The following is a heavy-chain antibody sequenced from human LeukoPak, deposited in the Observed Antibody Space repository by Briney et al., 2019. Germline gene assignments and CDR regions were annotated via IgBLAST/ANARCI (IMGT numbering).Heavy chain of an antibody. CDR3: ARAEYSYGYVEDGLDY. CDR2: ISAYNGNT. V-gene: IGHV1-18*01. J-gene: IGHJ4*02. Sequence: ASVKVSCKASGYTFTSYGISWVRQAPGQGLEWMGWISAYNGNTNYEQKLQGRVTMTTDTSTSAAYMELRSLRSDDTAVYYCARAEYSYGYVEDGLDYWGQGTLVTVSS. D-gene: IGHD5-18*01. CDR1: GYTFTSYG.